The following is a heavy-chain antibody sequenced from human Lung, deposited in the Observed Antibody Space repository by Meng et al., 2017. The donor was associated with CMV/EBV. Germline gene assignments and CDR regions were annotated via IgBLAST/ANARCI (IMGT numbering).Heavy chain of an antibody. Sequence: SETXSLXCTVSGASISANYWSWSRRPPGKGLEYIGSISYTGYIEYNPSLKGRVAISLDTSKNQFSLKLASVTAADTAMYYCAGPDDMGSSPHDPFDIWGQGXMVTVSS. CDR2: ISYTGYI. J-gene: IGHJ3*02. D-gene: IGHD1-1*01. CDR1: GASISANY. CDR3: AGPDDMGSSPHDPFDI. V-gene: IGHV4-59*01.